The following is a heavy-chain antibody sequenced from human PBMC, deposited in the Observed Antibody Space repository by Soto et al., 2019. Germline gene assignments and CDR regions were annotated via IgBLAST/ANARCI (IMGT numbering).Heavy chain of an antibody. CDR2: IYYSGST. CDR1: GGSISSYY. CDR3: ARSDPTGTTTFDY. D-gene: IGHD1-1*01. V-gene: IGHV4-59*01. Sequence: SETLSLTCTVSGGSISSYYWSWIRQPPGKGLEWIGYIYYSGSTNYNPSLKSRVTISVDTSKNQFSLKLSSVTAADTAVYYCARSDPTGTTTFDYWGQGTLVTVSS. J-gene: IGHJ4*02.